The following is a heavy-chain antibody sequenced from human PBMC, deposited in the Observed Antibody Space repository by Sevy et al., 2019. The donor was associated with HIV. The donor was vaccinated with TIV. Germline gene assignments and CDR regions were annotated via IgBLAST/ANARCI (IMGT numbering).Heavy chain of an antibody. Sequence: SETLSLTCTVSGGSVSSSGYYWVWIRQPPGKGLEWIGNVYYSGSADYNPSLKSRATISVDTSKNQFSLKVKSVTAADTAVYYCARQGGIVDRAFDFWGQGTLVTVSS. CDR2: VYYSGSA. V-gene: IGHV4-39*01. CDR1: GGSVSSSGYY. D-gene: IGHD2-21*01. J-gene: IGHJ4*02. CDR3: ARQGGIVDRAFDF.